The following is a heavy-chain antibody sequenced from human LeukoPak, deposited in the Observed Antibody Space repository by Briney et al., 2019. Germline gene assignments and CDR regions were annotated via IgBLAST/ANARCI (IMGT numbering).Heavy chain of an antibody. D-gene: IGHD6-13*01. CDR1: GFTFSRYD. J-gene: IGHJ2*01. V-gene: IGHV3-13*01. Sequence: PGGSLRLSCAASGFTFSRYDMHWVRQPTGKGLEWVSGIGTAGEIYCPGSVKGRFTISRENAKNSLYLQMNSLRAGDTAVYYCARAGYSSSWYSRYFDLWGRGTLVTVSS. CDR2: IGTAGEI. CDR3: ARAGYSSSWYSRYFDL.